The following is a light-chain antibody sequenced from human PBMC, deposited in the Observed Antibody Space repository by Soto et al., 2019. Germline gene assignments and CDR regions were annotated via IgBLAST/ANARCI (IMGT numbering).Light chain of an antibody. CDR3: QQSYSTPQT. Sequence: DIQMTQSPSSLSASVGDRVTITCRASQSISSYLNWYQQKPGKAPKLLMYGASNLQSGVPSRISGGGFGTEFTLTISSLQPEDFATYYGQQSYSTPQTFGQGTKLEIK. V-gene: IGKV1-39*01. CDR1: QSISSY. CDR2: GAS. J-gene: IGKJ2*01.